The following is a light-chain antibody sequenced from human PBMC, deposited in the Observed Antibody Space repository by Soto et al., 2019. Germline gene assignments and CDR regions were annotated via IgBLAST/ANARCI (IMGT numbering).Light chain of an antibody. J-gene: IGKJ3*01. V-gene: IGKV4-1*01. CDR1: QSILSTSNNKNY. CDR2: WAS. CDR3: QQYYSTPFT. Sequence: DIVMTQSPDSLAVSLSERATINCKSSQSILSTSNNKNYLPWYQQKPGQPPKLLIYWASTRESGVPDRFSGSGSGTDFTLTISSLQAEDVALYYCQQYYSTPFTFGPGTKVDIK.